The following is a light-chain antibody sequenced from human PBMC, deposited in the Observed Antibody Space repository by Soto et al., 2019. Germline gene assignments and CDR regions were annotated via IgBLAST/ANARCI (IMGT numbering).Light chain of an antibody. Sequence: QSVLTQPPSVSGAPGQRVTISCTGTNSNIGAGFGVHWYQHFPGKAPKLLIYNNTSRPSGVPDRFSGSKSGTSASLAITGLRAEDEADYFCQSFDSNFLVLIFGMGTKLTVL. J-gene: IGLJ1*01. CDR1: NSNIGAGFG. V-gene: IGLV1-40*01. CDR3: QSFDSNFLVLI. CDR2: NNT.